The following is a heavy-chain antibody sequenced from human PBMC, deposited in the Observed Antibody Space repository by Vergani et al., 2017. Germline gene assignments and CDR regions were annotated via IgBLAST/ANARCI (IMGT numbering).Heavy chain of an antibody. V-gene: IGHV4-34*01. J-gene: IGHJ6*03. CDR2: SDHTGRP. D-gene: IGHD4-11*01. CDR1: GGSFTSYY. CDR3: ARVNTETDGHLYYYYYVDV. Sequence: QVQLQQWGGGLLKPSETLSLTCVVNGGSFTSYYLTWIRQSPGEGLEWVGDSDHTGRPDYNPSLKSRLTMSVDKSRNHFSLTLNSVPATDTAIYFCARVNTETDGHLYYYYYVDVWGQRIAIAVS.